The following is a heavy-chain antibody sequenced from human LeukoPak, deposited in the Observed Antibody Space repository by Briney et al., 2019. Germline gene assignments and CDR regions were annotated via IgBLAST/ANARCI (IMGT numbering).Heavy chain of an antibody. D-gene: IGHD3-10*01. V-gene: IGHV1-58*01. CDR3: AADSRRNYYGSGSYYIPYYYGMDV. CDR2: IVVGSGNT. CDR1: GFTFTSSA. J-gene: IGHJ6*04. Sequence: GASVKVSCKASGFTFTSSAVQWVRLARGQRLEWIGWIVVGSGNTNYAQKFQERVTITRDMSTSTAYMELSSLRSEDTAVYYCAADSRRNYYGSGSYYIPYYYGMDVWGKGTTVTVSS.